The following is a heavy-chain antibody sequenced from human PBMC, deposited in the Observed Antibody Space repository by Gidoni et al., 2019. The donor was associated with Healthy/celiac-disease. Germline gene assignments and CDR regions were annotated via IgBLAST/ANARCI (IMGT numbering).Heavy chain of an antibody. D-gene: IGHD2-2*02. Sequence: QVQLVQSGAEVKKPGAPVKVSCKASGSTFTSYGFSWVRQAPGQGFEWMGWISAYNGNTNYAQKLQGRVTMTTDTSTSTAYMELRSLRSDDTAVYYCARDAEYCSSTSCYTFGWFDPWGQGTLVTVSS. V-gene: IGHV1-18*01. CDR2: ISAYNGNT. CDR1: GSTFTSYG. J-gene: IGHJ5*02. CDR3: ARDAEYCSSTSCYTFGWFDP.